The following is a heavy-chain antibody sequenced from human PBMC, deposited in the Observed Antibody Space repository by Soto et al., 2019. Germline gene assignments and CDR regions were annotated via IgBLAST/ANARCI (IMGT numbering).Heavy chain of an antibody. CDR3: AKGGYSGTRVYVFDI. D-gene: IGHD1-26*01. CDR1: GLTFSSDV. CDR2: ISGSDGST. J-gene: IGHJ3*02. V-gene: IGHV3-23*01. Sequence: EVQLLESGGGLVQPGGSLRLSCAASGLTFSSDVMSWVRQAPGKGLEWVSTISGSDGSTYYADSVKGRVTISRDISRNTLYLQMNTLRAEDTAVYYCAKGGYSGTRVYVFDIWGQGTMVTVSS.